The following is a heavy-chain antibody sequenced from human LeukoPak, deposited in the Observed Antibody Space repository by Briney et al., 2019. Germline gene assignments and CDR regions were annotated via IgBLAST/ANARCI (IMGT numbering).Heavy chain of an antibody. V-gene: IGHV3-66*01. CDR3: ARVSPRRARSGSYRD. J-gene: IGHJ4*02. CDR2: IYSGGST. Sequence: GGSLRLSCAASGFTVSSNYMSWVRQAPGKGLEWVSVIYSGGSTYYADSVKGRFTISRDNSKNTLYLQMNSLRAEGTAVYYCARVSPRRARSGSYRDWGQGTLVTVSS. D-gene: IGHD3-10*01. CDR1: GFTVSSNY.